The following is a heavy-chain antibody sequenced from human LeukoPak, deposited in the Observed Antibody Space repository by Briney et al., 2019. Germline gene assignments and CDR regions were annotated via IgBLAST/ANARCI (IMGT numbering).Heavy chain of an antibody. V-gene: IGHV3-7*05. CDR2: INEDGSTI. D-gene: IGHD3-10*01. Sequence: GESLRLSCEASGFTFNSYWMSWVRQAPGKGLEWVADINEDGSTIYYVNSVKGRFTITRDNAKNSLSLQLNTLRAEDRAVYYCARWSYVSGTWFLDSWGQGALVTVSS. CDR1: GFTFNSYW. CDR3: ARWSYVSGTWFLDS. J-gene: IGHJ4*02.